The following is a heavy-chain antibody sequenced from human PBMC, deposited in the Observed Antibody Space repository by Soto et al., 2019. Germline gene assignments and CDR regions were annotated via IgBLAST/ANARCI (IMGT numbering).Heavy chain of an antibody. J-gene: IGHJ4*02. D-gene: IGHD3-10*01. CDR3: AKDSGRGSADYYFDY. CDR1: GFTFSTYG. V-gene: IGHV3-30*18. Sequence: PGGSLRLSCAASGFTFSTYGMHWVRQAPDKGLERVAVISYDGNNKYHADSVKGRFTISRDNSKNTLYLQMNSLRAEDTAVYYCAKDSGRGSADYYFDYWGQGTLVTVSS. CDR2: ISYDGNNK.